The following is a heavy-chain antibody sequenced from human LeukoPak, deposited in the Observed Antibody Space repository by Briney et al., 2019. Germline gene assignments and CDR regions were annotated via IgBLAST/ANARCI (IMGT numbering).Heavy chain of an antibody. Sequence: SQTLSLTCAVSGGSISSGGYSWSWIRQPPGKGLEWIGYIYHSGSTYYNPSLKSRVTISVDRSKNQFSLKLSSVTAADTAVYYCARADRGSGSYGLDYWGQGTLVTISS. D-gene: IGHD3-10*01. CDR3: ARADRGSGSYGLDY. V-gene: IGHV4-30-2*01. CDR1: GGSISSGGYS. J-gene: IGHJ4*02. CDR2: IYHSGST.